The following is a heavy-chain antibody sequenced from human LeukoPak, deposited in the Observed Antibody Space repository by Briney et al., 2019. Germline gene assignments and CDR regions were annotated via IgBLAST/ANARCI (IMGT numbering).Heavy chain of an antibody. J-gene: IGHJ3*02. V-gene: IGHV3-74*01. D-gene: IGHD1-26*01. Sequence: GGSLRLSCAASGFTFSSYWMHWVRQAPEKGLVWVSRINTDGSSTSYADSVKGRFTISRDNAKNSLYLQMNSLRAEDTAVYYCARDKGDSDAFDIWGQGTMVTVSS. CDR1: GFTFSSYW. CDR3: ARDKGDSDAFDI. CDR2: INTDGSST.